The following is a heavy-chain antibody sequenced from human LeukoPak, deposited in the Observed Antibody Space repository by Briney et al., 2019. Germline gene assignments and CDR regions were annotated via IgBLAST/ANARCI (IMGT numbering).Heavy chain of an antibody. CDR2: IIPIFGTA. CDR1: GGTFSSYA. CDR3: ASYCSSTSCYGPYYGMDV. J-gene: IGHJ6*04. V-gene: IGHV1-69*06. D-gene: IGHD2-2*01. Sequence: ASVKVSCKASGGTFSSYAISWVRQAPGQGLEWMGGIIPIFGTANYAQKFQGRVTITADKSTSTAYMELSSLRSEDTAVYYCASYCSSTSCYGPYYGMDVWGKGTTVTVSS.